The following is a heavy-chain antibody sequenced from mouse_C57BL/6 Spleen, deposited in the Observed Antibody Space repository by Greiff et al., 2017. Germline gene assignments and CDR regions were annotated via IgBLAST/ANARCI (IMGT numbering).Heavy chain of an antibody. CDR1: GFTFSSYA. CDR2: ISSGGSYT. D-gene: IGHD1-1*01. V-gene: IGHV5-6-4*01. Sequence: DVMLVESGGGLVKPGGSLKLSCAASGFTFSSYAMSWVRQTPEKRLEWVATISSGGSYTYYPDSVKGRFTISRDNAKNTLYLQMSSLKSEDTAMYYCSHITTVVATDYAMDYWGQGTSVTVSS. CDR3: SHITTVVATDYAMDY. J-gene: IGHJ4*01.